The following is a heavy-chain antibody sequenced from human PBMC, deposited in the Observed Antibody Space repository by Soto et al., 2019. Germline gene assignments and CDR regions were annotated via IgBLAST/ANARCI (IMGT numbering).Heavy chain of an antibody. CDR1: GFTFSSYA. CDR2: ISGSGGST. D-gene: IGHD6-6*01. V-gene: IGHV3-23*01. CDR3: ATTPHTYSSSAIFDY. J-gene: IGHJ4*02. Sequence: EVQLLESGGGLVQPGGSLRLSCAASGFTFSSYAMSWVRQAPGKGLEWVSAISGSGGSTYYADSVKARFTISRDNSKNTLYLQLNSLRAEDTAVYYCATTPHTYSSSAIFDYWGQGTLVTVSS.